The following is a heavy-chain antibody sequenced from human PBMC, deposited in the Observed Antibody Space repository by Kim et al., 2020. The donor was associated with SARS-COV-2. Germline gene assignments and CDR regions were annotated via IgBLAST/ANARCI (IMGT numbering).Heavy chain of an antibody. CDR3: AKDYGSGSYYNAQIYYGMDV. J-gene: IGHJ6*02. CDR1: GFTFDDYA. Sequence: GGSLRLSCAASGFTFDDYAMHWVRQAPGKGLEWVSGSSWNSGSIGYADSVKGRFTISRDNAKNSLYLQMNSLRAEDTALYYCAKDYGSGSYYNAQIYYGMDVWGHGTTVTVSS. CDR2: SSWNSGSI. V-gene: IGHV3-9*01. D-gene: IGHD3-10*01.